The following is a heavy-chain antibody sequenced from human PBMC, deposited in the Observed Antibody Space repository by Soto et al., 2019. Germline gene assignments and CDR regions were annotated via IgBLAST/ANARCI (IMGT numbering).Heavy chain of an antibody. CDR2: IYYSGST. J-gene: IGHJ5*02. CDR1: GGSISSGGYY. V-gene: IGHV4-31*03. Sequence: LSLTCTVSGGSISSGGYYWSWIRQHPGKGLEWIGYIYYSGSTYYNPSLKSRVTISVDTSKNQFSLKLSSVTAADTAVYYCAREPRDTYNWFDPWGQGTLVTVSS. CDR3: AREPRDTYNWFDP.